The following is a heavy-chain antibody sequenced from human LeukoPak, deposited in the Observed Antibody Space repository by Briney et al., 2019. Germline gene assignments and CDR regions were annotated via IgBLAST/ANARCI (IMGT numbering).Heavy chain of an antibody. J-gene: IGHJ6*02. V-gene: IGHV3-30*18. CDR3: AKDQARGSGSYYNHYYYYGMDV. CDR1: GFTFSSYG. Sequence: QPGGSLRLSCAASGFTFSSYGMHWVRQAPGKGLEWVAVISYDGSNKYYADSGKGRFTISRDNSKNTLYLQMNSLRAEDTAVYYCAKDQARGSGSYYNHYYYYGMDVWGQGTTVTVSS. D-gene: IGHD3-10*01. CDR2: ISYDGSNK.